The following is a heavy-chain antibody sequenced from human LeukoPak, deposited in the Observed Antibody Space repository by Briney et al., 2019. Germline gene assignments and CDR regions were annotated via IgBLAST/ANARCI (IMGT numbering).Heavy chain of an antibody. CDR1: GGSISNYH. D-gene: IGHD6-19*01. Sequence: PSETLSLTCTVSGGSISNYHWTWIRQPAGKGLEWIGQIHTGGSTNYNPPLKSRVTMSIDTPENQVSLTMRSVTAADTAVYYCARRDYSSGWSFDKWGQGTLVTVSS. CDR3: ARRDYSSGWSFDK. V-gene: IGHV4-4*07. CDR2: IHTGGST. J-gene: IGHJ4*02.